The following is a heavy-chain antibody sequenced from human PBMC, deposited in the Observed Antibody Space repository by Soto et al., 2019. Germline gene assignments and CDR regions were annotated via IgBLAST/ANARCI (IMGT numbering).Heavy chain of an antibody. CDR2: ISSSSSYI. CDR3: ARTLELGMAFDI. Sequence: GGSLRLSCAASGFTFSSYSMNWVRQAPGKGLEWVSSISSSSSYIYYADSVKGRFTISRDNAKNSLYLQMNSLRAEDTAVYYCARTLELGMAFDIWGQGTMVTVS. J-gene: IGHJ3*02. D-gene: IGHD7-27*01. CDR1: GFTFSSYS. V-gene: IGHV3-21*01.